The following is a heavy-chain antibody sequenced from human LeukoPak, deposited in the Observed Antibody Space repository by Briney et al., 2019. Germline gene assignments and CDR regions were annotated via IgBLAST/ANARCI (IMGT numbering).Heavy chain of an antibody. CDR2: IIPIFGTA. CDR3: ASGQQLEAFDI. Sequence: SVKVSCRASGGTFSSYAISWVRQAPGQGLEWMGGIIPIFGTANYAQKFQGRVTITTDESTSTAYMELSSLRSEDTAVYYCASGQQLEAFDIWGQGTMVTVSS. D-gene: IGHD6-13*01. CDR1: GGTFSSYA. J-gene: IGHJ3*02. V-gene: IGHV1-69*05.